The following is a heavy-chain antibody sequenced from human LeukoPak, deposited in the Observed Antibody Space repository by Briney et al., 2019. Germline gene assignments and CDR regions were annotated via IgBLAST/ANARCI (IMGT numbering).Heavy chain of an antibody. CDR1: GDSISGDY. CDR3: ARGGYDWRIDY. V-gene: IGHV4-59*12. CDR2: IYVTGRI. Sequence: SETLSLTCTVSGDSISGDYWSWIRQPPGKGLDFIGYIYVTGRINYNPSLKSRVTISVDTSKNQFSLKLSSVTAADTAVYCCARGGYDWRIDYWGQGTLVTVSS. J-gene: IGHJ4*02. D-gene: IGHD1-1*01.